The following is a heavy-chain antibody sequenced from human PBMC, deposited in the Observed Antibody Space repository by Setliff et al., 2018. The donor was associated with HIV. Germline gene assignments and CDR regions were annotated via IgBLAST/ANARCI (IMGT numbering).Heavy chain of an antibody. Sequence: SVKVSCKASVGTFSSYAISWVRQAPGQGLEWMGGIIPISGTVNYAQKFWGRVTITTHESTSTAYMELSSLRSEDTAVYYCARDFGGYCSSMSCPGLFDPWGQGTLVTVSS. CDR3: ARDFGGYCSSMSCPGLFDP. D-gene: IGHD2-2*01. CDR1: VGTFSSYA. V-gene: IGHV1-69*05. J-gene: IGHJ5*02. CDR2: IIPISGTV.